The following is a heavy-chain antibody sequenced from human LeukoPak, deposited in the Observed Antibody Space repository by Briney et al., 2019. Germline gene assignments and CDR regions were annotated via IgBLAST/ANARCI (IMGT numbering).Heavy chain of an antibody. D-gene: IGHD3-10*01. CDR1: GFTFSSYG. V-gene: IGHV3-30*03. CDR2: ISYDGSNK. J-gene: IGHJ6*02. CDR3: ARVGESEQELLWFGELFLSYYGMDV. Sequence: PGRSLRLSCAASGFTFSSYGMHWVRQAPGKGLEWVAVISYDGSNKYYADSVKGRFTISRDNSKNSLYLQMNSLRAEDTAVYYCARVGESEQELLWFGELFLSYYGMDVWGQGTTVTVSS.